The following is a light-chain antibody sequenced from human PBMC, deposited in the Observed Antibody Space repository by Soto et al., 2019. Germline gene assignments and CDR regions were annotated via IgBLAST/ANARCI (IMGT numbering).Light chain of an antibody. CDR1: QSVRSNY. Sequence: ETVLTQSPGTVSLSPGERATLSCTTSQSVRSNYLAWYQQKPGQAPRLLIYGVFSRATGIPDRFSGSGSGTDFTFTISGLEPEDSAVYYCQHYDGSPRTFGQGTKLEI. CDR3: QHYDGSPRT. V-gene: IGKV3-20*01. CDR2: GVF. J-gene: IGKJ2*01.